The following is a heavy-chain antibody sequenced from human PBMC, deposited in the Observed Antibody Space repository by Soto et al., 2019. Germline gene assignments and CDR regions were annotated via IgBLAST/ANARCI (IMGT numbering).Heavy chain of an antibody. CDR3: GKDQYCDSSIIGS. J-gene: IGHJ4*02. CDR1: GFTFNTYA. D-gene: IGHD3-22*01. V-gene: IGHV3-23*01. Sequence: PGGSLRLSCAASGFTFNTYAMTWVRQAPGKGLEWVASLSGSGGFTEHADSVKGRFSISRDNSKNTLFLQMNGLRVDDTAVYDGGKDQYCDSSIIGSWGSGTLVTVSS. CDR2: LSGSGGFT.